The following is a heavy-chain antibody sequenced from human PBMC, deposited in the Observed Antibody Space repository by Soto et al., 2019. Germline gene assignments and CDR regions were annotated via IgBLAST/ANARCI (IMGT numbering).Heavy chain of an antibody. CDR1: GFTFSSYW. CDR2: INSDGSST. D-gene: IGHD6-13*01. V-gene: IGHV3-74*01. Sequence: GGSLRLSCAASGFTFSSYWMHWVRQAPGKGLVWVSRINSDGSSTSYADSVKGRFTISRDNAKNTLYLQMNSLRAEDTAVYYCARERDPIAAASLCYYGMDVWGQGTTVTVSS. CDR3: ARERDPIAAASLCYYGMDV. J-gene: IGHJ6*02.